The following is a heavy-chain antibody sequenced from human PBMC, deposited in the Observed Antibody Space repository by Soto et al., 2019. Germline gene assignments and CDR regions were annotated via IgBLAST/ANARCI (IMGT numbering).Heavy chain of an antibody. D-gene: IGHD2-2*03. V-gene: IGHV3-66*01. CDR1: GFTVTRNY. CDR3: ARWIMGPGGLDY. J-gene: IGHJ4*02. Sequence: EVQLVESGGSMVQPGGSLSLSCAVSGFTVTRNYMSWVRQAPGKGLEWVSVTYVDGTTNYADSVKGRFSISRDSSKNTLYLQMNSLKADDTAVYYCARWIMGPGGLDYWGRGTMVTVSS. CDR2: TYVDGTT.